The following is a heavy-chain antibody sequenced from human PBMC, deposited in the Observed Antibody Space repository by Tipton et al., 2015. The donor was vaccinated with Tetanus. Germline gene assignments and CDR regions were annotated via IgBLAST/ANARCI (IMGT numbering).Heavy chain of an antibody. CDR1: GGSVSSGAYC. J-gene: IGHJ5*02. D-gene: IGHD1-1*01. CDR3: ARGGDNLTFQRPTGRWFDP. V-gene: IGHV4-31*03. CDR2: ISSRGST. Sequence: TLSLTCTVSGGSVSSGAYCWSWIRRHPGKGLESIGCISSRGSTYYNPSLTSRVSISVDTSKNQFSLKLTSVTAADAAIYYCARGGDNLTFQRPTGRWFDPWGHGTLVTVSS.